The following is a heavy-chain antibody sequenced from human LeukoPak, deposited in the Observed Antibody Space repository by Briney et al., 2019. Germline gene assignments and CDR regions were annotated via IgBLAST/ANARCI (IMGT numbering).Heavy chain of an antibody. J-gene: IGHJ3*01. V-gene: IGHV4-39*01. Sequence: SSKTLSLTCAVSGGSISTSTYFWGWIRQPPGKGLEWIVNIYYNGNTYYNPSLMRRVTISVDTSKNQFSLKLSSVTATDTAVYYCARQQVKWLQFVLHTDAFDVWGQGTVVTVSS. CDR2: IYYNGNT. CDR1: GGSISTSTYF. CDR3: ARQQVKWLQFVLHTDAFDV. D-gene: IGHD5-24*01.